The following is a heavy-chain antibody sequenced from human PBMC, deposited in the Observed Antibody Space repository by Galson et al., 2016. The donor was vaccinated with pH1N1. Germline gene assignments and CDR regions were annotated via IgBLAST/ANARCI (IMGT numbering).Heavy chain of an antibody. CDR2: ISGYTGNT. CDR3: ARDESHDFRSPLGDYDYMDV. CDR1: GYTFTSYG. D-gene: IGHD3-3*01. Sequence: SVKVSCKASGYTFTSYGINWVRQAPGQGLEWMGWISGYTGNTNYAQGFQGRVTMTADTSTGTAYMELKSLTPDDTAVYYCARDESHDFRSPLGDYDYMDVWGKGTTVTVSS. J-gene: IGHJ6*03. V-gene: IGHV1-18*01.